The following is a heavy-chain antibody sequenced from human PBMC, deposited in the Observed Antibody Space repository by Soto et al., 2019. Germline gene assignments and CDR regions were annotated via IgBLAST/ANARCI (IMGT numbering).Heavy chain of an antibody. CDR1: GGSVSSYY. Sequence: SETLSLTCTVSGGSVSSYYWSWIRQPPGKGLEWIGYIYYSGSTNYNPSLKSRVTISVDTSKNQFSLKLSSVTAADTAVYYCASNTYTYGDSNFWGQGTTVTVSS. J-gene: IGHJ6*02. D-gene: IGHD4-17*01. V-gene: IGHV4-59*02. CDR3: ASNTYTYGDSNF. CDR2: IYYSGST.